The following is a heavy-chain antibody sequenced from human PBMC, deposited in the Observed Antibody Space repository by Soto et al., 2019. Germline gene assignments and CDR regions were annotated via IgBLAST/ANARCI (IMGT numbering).Heavy chain of an antibody. CDR1: GYTFTGDY. V-gene: IGHV1-2*04. D-gene: IGHD6-19*01. Sequence: GASVKGSCKASGYTFTGDYMDWVRQAPGQGLEWMGWINPNSGGTNYAQKFQGWVTMTRDTSTSTAYMELSSLRSEDTAVYYCARTAGYSSGWYWFDPWGQGTLVTVSS. J-gene: IGHJ5*02. CDR3: ARTAGYSSGWYWFDP. CDR2: INPNSGGT.